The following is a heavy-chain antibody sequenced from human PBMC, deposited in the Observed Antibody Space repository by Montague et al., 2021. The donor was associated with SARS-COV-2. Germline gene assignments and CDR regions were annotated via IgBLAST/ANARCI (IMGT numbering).Heavy chain of an antibody. V-gene: IGHV4-39*01. J-gene: IGHJ4*02. CDR1: GGSIGSSNYY. Sequence: SVTLSLTCTVSGGSIGSSNYYWGWVRQPPGKGLEWIGSISYRGDPYYNLSLKSPLTISVDTSQNQFSLKLSSVTAADTAVYYCAKPLATGNYYYWGQGTLVTVSS. D-gene: IGHD1-1*01. CDR2: ISYRGDP. CDR3: AKPLATGNYYY.